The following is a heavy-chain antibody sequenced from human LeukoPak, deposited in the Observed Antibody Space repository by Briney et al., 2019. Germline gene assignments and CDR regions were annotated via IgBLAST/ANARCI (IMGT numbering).Heavy chain of an antibody. V-gene: IGHV3-30-3*01. Sequence: GGSLRLSCAASGFTFSSYAMHWVRQAPGKGLEWVAVISYDGSNKYYADSVKGRFTISRDNSKDTLYLQMNSLRAEDTAVYYCARGAYYYEDWGQGTLVTVSS. J-gene: IGHJ4*02. CDR1: GFTFSSYA. CDR3: ARGAYYYED. D-gene: IGHD3-22*01. CDR2: ISYDGSNK.